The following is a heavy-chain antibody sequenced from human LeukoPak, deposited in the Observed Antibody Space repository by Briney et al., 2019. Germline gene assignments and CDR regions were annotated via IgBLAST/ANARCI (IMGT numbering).Heavy chain of an antibody. V-gene: IGHV4-59*08. CDR2: IYYSGTT. J-gene: IGHJ4*02. Sequence: PSETLSLTCTVSGGSISSYYWSWIRQPPGKGLEWIGYIYYSGTTNYNPSLKSRVTISVDTSKNQFSLKLTSVTAADTAVYYCAGHHPRNTVDFWGQGTLVTVSS. CDR3: AGHHPRNTVDF. D-gene: IGHD2/OR15-2a*01. CDR1: GGSISSYY.